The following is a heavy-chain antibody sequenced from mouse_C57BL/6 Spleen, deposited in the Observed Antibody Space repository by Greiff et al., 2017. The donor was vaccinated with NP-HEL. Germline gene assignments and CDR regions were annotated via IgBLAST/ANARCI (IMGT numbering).Heavy chain of an antibody. J-gene: IGHJ2*01. CDR2: INSNGGST. CDR3: ARMARTIN. V-gene: IGHV5-6-3*01. CDR1: GFTFSSYG. Sequence: EVHLVESGGGLVQPGGSLKLSCAASGFTFSSYGMSWVRQTPDKRLELVATINSNGGSTYYPASVKGRFTISRDNAKNTLYLQMSSLKSEDTAMYYCARMARTINWGQGTTLTVSS.